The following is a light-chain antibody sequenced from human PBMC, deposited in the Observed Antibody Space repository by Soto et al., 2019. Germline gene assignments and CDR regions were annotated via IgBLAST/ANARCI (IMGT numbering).Light chain of an antibody. V-gene: IGLV1-44*01. CDR3: AAWDDSLNGHV. J-gene: IGLJ1*01. Sequence: QSVLTLPHSASGTPGQRVTISCSGSSSNIGTSSVHWFQQLPGTAPKLLISTTNQRPSGVPERFSGSKSGTSASLAISGLQSEDEADYYCAAWDDSLNGHVFGTGTKLTVL. CDR2: TTN. CDR1: SSNIGTSS.